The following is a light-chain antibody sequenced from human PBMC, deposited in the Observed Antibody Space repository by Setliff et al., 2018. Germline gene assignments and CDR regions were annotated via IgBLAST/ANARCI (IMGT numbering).Light chain of an antibody. CDR3: MSYTTIRTYV. CDR1: SSDIGVYNY. Sequence: QSALAQPPSASGSPGQSVTISCTGTSSDIGVYNYVSWYQQHPGKAPKLMISEVSNRPSGVSYRFSGSKSGNTASLTISGLQAEDEADYYCMSYTTIRTYVFGTGTKVTVL. J-gene: IGLJ1*01. V-gene: IGLV2-14*01. CDR2: EVS.